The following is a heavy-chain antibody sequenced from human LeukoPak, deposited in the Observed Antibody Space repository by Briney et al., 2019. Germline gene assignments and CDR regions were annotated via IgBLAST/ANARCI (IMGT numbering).Heavy chain of an antibody. Sequence: GSSVKVSCKASGGTFSSYAISWVRQAPGQGLEWMGGIIPILGIANYAQKFQGRVTITADKSTSTAYMELSSLRSEDTAVYYCARATDPTYRPGRRLPHYYFDYWGQGTLVTVSS. J-gene: IGHJ4*02. V-gene: IGHV1-69*10. CDR1: GGTFSSYA. CDR3: ARATDPTYRPGRRLPHYYFDY. D-gene: IGHD1-14*01. CDR2: IIPILGIA.